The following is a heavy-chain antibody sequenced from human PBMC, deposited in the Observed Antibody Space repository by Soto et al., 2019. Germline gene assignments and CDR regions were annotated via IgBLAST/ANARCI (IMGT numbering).Heavy chain of an antibody. CDR3: ASVGGFGATTIDY. J-gene: IGHJ4*02. CDR2: IYYSGST. CDR1: GGSISSGDYY. D-gene: IGHD3-10*01. Sequence: QVQLQESGPGLVKPSQTLSLTCTVSGGSISSGDYYWSWIRQPPGKGLEWIGYIYYSGSTYYNPSLKSRVTISVDTSKNQFSLKLSSETAADTAVYYCASVGGFGATTIDYWGQGTLVTVSS. V-gene: IGHV4-30-4*01.